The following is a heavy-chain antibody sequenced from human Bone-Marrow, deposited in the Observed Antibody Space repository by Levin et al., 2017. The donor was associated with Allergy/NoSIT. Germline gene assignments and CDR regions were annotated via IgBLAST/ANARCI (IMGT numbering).Heavy chain of an antibody. CDR1: GYTFISYY. CDR3: ARDYYDILTGPGPY. D-gene: IGHD3-9*01. Sequence: ASVKVSCKASGYTFISYYIHWVRQAPGQGLEWMGIINPSGGSTTYAQKFQGRVTMTRDTSTSTLYMELSSLTSEDTAVYYCARDYYDILTGPGPYWGQGTLVTVSS. J-gene: IGHJ4*02. V-gene: IGHV1-46*01. CDR2: INPSGGST.